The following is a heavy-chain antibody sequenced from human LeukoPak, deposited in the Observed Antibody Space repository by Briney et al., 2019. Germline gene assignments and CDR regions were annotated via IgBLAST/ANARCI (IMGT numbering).Heavy chain of an antibody. CDR3: ARVGGDYKFDY. D-gene: IGHD4-17*01. Sequence: GGSLRLSCAVSGFTFSSYWMSWVRQAPGKGLEWVANIKQDGSEKYYVDSVKGRFTISRDNAKNSLYLQMNSLRAEDSAVYYCARVGGDYKFDYWGQGTLVTVSS. V-gene: IGHV3-7*01. CDR1: GFTFSSYW. CDR2: IKQDGSEK. J-gene: IGHJ4*02.